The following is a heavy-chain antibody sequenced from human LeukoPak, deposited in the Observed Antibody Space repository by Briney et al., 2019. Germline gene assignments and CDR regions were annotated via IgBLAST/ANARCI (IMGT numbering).Heavy chain of an antibody. J-gene: IGHJ4*02. CDR3: AKDFDYYDTSDYFFLAVFDY. Sequence: GGSLRLSCAASGFTFNNYAMTWVRQAPGKGLEWVSAISGSGATTYYADSVKGRFTISRDSSKNTLYLEMSSLRAEDTAVYYCAKDFDYYDTSDYFFLAVFDYWGQGTLVTVSS. CDR1: GFTFNNYA. V-gene: IGHV3-23*01. CDR2: ISGSGATT. D-gene: IGHD3-22*01.